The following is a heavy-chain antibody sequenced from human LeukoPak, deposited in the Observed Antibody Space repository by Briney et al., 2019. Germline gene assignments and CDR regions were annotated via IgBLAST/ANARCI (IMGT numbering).Heavy chain of an antibody. CDR1: GGPISSGGYY. Sequence: SETLSLTCTVSGGPISSGGYYWSWIRQHPGKGLEWIGYIYYSGSTYYNPSLKSRVTISVDTSKNQFSLKLSSVTAADTAVYYCAREDDSSGYDAFDIWGQGTMVTVSS. J-gene: IGHJ3*02. CDR3: AREDDSSGYDAFDI. D-gene: IGHD3-22*01. V-gene: IGHV4-31*03. CDR2: IYYSGST.